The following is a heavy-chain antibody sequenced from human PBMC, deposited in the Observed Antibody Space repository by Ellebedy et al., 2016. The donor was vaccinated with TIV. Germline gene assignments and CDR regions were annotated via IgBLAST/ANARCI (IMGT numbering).Heavy chain of an antibody. Sequence: SETLSLTXTVSGGSISSSSYYWGWIRQPPGKGLEWIGSIYYSGSTYYNPSLKSRVTISVDTSKNQFSLKLSSVTAADTAVYYCTREAGNWFDPWGQGTLVTVSS. D-gene: IGHD3-10*01. CDR2: IYYSGST. CDR1: GGSISSSSYY. CDR3: TREAGNWFDP. V-gene: IGHV4-39*07. J-gene: IGHJ5*02.